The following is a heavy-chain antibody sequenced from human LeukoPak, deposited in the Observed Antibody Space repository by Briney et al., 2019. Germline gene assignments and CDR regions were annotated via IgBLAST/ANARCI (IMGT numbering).Heavy chain of an antibody. D-gene: IGHD2-2*01. CDR2: ISSSSSYI. CDR1: GFTFSSYS. Sequence: GGSLRLSCAAPGFTFSSYSMNWGRQAPGKGLEWVSSISSSSSYIYYADSVKGRFTISRDNAKNSLYLQMNNLRAEDTAVYYCARGVVPAATVRNWFDPWGQGTLVTVSS. CDR3: ARGVVPAATVRNWFDP. J-gene: IGHJ5*02. V-gene: IGHV3-21*01.